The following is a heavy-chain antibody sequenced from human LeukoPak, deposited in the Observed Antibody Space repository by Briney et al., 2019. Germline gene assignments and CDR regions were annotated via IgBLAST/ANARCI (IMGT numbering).Heavy chain of an antibody. Sequence: GGSLRLSCAASGFTFSSYAMSWVRQAPGKGLDWVSAISGSGGSTYYADSVKGRFTISRDNSKNTLYLQMNSLRAEDTAVYYCAKVSSDDYVWGSYIDYWGQGTLVTVSS. D-gene: IGHD3-16*01. V-gene: IGHV3-23*01. CDR1: GFTFSSYA. CDR2: ISGSGGST. CDR3: AKVSSDDYVWGSYIDY. J-gene: IGHJ4*02.